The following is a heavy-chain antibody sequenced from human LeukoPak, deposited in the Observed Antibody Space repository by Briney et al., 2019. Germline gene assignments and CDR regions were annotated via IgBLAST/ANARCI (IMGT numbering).Heavy chain of an antibody. D-gene: IGHD2-2*01. CDR2: IYPGDSDT. J-gene: IGHJ5*02. CDR1: GYSFTSYW. V-gene: IGHV5-51*01. CDR3: ARQYEGPAATAHWSDP. Sequence: GESLKISCKGSGYSFTSYWTGWVRQMPGKGLEWMGIIYPGDSDTRYSPSFHGQVTISADKSISTAYLQLSSLKASDTAMYYGARQYEGPAATAHWSDPWGQGTLVTVSS.